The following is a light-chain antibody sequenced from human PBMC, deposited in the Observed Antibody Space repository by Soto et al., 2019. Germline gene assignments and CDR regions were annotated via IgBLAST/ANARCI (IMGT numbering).Light chain of an antibody. V-gene: IGKV3-15*01. CDR3: DQYNNSPRT. CDR2: GAS. CDR1: QSVSSN. J-gene: IGKJ4*01. Sequence: EIVMTQSPATLSVSPGERATLSCRASQSVSSNLAWYQKKPGQAPRLLIYGASTRATGIPARLSGGGSGTAFSLTISSLQSEGFAVYYWDQYNNSPRTFGGGTEVEI.